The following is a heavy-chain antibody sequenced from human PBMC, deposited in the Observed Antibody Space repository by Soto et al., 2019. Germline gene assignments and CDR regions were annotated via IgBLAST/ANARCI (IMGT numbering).Heavy chain of an antibody. D-gene: IGHD6-13*01. Sequence: QVQLQQWGAGLLKPSETLSLTCAVYGGSFSGYYWSWIRQPPGKGLEWIGEINHSGSTNYNPSLKRXXTXSAXPSKNQFSLQLRSVTAADTAVYYCAIAAAGNWFDPWGQGTLVTVSS. J-gene: IGHJ5*02. CDR2: INHSGST. V-gene: IGHV4-34*01. CDR1: GGSFSGYY. CDR3: AIAAAGNWFDP.